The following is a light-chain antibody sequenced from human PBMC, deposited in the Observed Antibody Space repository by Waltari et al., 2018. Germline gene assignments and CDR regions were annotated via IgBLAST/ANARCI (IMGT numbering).Light chain of an antibody. Sequence: DIQMTQSPSTLSASVGDRVTITCRASQSISSLLAWYQQKPGKAPKLLIYRASSLESGVSSRFSGSGSRTEFTVTISSLQPDDFATYYCQQYNTYPLTFGGGTKVEIK. CDR3: QQYNTYPLT. CDR1: QSISSL. J-gene: IGKJ4*01. CDR2: RAS. V-gene: IGKV1-5*03.